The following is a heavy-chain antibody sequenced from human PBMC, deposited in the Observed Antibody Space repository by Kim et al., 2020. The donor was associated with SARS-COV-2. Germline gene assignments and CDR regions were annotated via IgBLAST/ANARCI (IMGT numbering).Heavy chain of an antibody. Sequence: GGSLRLSCEASGFNFNDYAFQWVRQAPGKGLAWVAVISYDGSKKYYADSVKGRFAVSRDNSKNALYLQMNSLRPDDTAMYYCARSKGEVKHVYDPGGDFDVARGVVDYWGQGTVVTVSS. J-gene: IGHJ4*02. CDR2: ISYDGSKK. V-gene: IGHV3-30*09. D-gene: IGHD3-10*01. CDR3: ARSKGEVKHVYDPGGDFDVARGVVDY. CDR1: GFNFNDYA.